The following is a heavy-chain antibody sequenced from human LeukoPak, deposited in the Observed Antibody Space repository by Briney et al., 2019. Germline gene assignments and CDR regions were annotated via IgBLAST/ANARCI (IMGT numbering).Heavy chain of an antibody. Sequence: PGGSLRLSCAASGFTFSSYEMNWVRQAPGKGLEWVAVIWYDASNKYYADSVKGRFTISRDNSKNTLHLQMNSLRDDDTAVYYCVRGVGVSRFNYLDSWGQGTLVIVSS. D-gene: IGHD6-13*01. V-gene: IGHV3-33*08. CDR3: VRGVGVSRFNYLDS. J-gene: IGHJ4*02. CDR2: IWYDASNK. CDR1: GFTFSSYE.